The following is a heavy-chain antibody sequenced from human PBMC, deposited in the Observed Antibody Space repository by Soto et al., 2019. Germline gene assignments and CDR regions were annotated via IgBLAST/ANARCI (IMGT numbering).Heavy chain of an antibody. D-gene: IGHD1-7*01. Sequence: SETLSPTCAVSGGSFTSNNWWPWVPQPPRQGLEWIGEIYRTGSTNYSPSLKSRVTIALEKSENQFSLKVSSLTATDTAVYYCASRDPGTNVDYWGQGTLVTVSS. V-gene: IGHV4-4*02. CDR3: ASRDPGTNVDY. CDR1: GGSFTSNNW. CDR2: IYRTGST. J-gene: IGHJ4*02.